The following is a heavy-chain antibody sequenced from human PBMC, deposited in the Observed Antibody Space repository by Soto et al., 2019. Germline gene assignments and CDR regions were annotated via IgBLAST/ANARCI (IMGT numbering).Heavy chain of an antibody. CDR1: GGSISSGDYY. J-gene: IGHJ5*02. CDR3: ARIVLLGWFDP. Sequence: PSETLSLTCTVSGGSISSGDYYWSWIRQPPGKGLEWIGYIYYSGSTYYNPSLKSRVTISVDTSKNQFSLKLSSVTAADTAAYYCARIVLLGWFDPWGQGTLVTVSS. V-gene: IGHV4-30-4*01. D-gene: IGHD3-10*01. CDR2: IYYSGST.